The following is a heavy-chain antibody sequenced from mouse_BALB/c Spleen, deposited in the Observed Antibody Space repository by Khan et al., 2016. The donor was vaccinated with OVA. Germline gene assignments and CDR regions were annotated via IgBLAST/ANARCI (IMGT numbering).Heavy chain of an antibody. D-gene: IGHD1-1*01. CDR2: IFPGTGTT. Sequence: QVRLQQSGAELVKPGASVKLSCTTSGYTFTSYWIQWVKQRPGKGLGWIGEIFPGTGTTYYNEKFKGKATMTIDTSSSTAYMQLSSLTAEDSAVYFCARSGTTVVASYWYFDVWGAGTTVTVSS. V-gene: IGHV1S132*01. J-gene: IGHJ1*01. CDR1: GYTFTSYW. CDR3: ARSGTTVVASYWYFDV.